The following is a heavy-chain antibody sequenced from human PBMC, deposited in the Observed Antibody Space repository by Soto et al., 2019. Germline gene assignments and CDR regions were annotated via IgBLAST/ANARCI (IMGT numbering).Heavy chain of an antibody. J-gene: IGHJ4*02. Sequence: GGSLRLSCTTSGFNFGAYLLTWVRQPPGKGLGWVGFVRSETYGATTEYATSVKGRFTISRDDSKATAYLQMDSLKTEDTAVYYCARPRGVRWPQCWGQGALVTVSS. CDR1: GFNFGAYL. CDR2: VRSETYGATT. D-gene: IGHD3-10*01. CDR3: ARPRGVRWPQC. V-gene: IGHV3-49*04.